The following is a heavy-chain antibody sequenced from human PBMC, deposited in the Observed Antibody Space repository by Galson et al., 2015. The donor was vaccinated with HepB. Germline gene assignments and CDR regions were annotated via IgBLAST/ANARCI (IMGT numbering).Heavy chain of an antibody. CDR3: AIARSGNYLGPYFDY. V-gene: IGHV3-64*02. CDR1: GFTFSTYA. Sequence: SLRLSCAASGFTFSTYAMHWVRQAPGKGLEYVSAISSNGISTYYADSVKGRFTISRDNSKSTLYLHMGSLRAEDMAVYYCAIARSGNYLGPYFDYWGRGTLVTVSS. J-gene: IGHJ4*02. CDR2: ISSNGIST. D-gene: IGHD1-26*01.